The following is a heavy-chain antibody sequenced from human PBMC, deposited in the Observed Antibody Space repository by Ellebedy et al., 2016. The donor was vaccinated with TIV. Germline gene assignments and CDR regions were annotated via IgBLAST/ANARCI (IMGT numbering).Heavy chain of an antibody. CDR3: ARRDPITEYYDFWSGYYTHDY. Sequence: ASVKVSCXASAYTFTSFGISWVRQAPGQGLEWMGWISAYNGNTNYAQKLQGRVTMTTDTSTSTAYMELRSLRSDDTAVYYCARRDPITEYYDFWSGYYTHDYWGQGTLVTVSS. CDR2: ISAYNGNT. V-gene: IGHV1-18*01. CDR1: AYTFTSFG. D-gene: IGHD3-3*01. J-gene: IGHJ4*02.